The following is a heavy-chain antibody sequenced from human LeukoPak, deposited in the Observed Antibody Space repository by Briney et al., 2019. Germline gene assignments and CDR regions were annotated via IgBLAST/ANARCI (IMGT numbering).Heavy chain of an antibody. CDR1: GYTFTSYY. CDR2: INPSGGST. V-gene: IGHV1-46*01. Sequence: GASVTVSFKASGYTFTSYYIHWVRQAPGQGREWMGIINPSGGSTSYAQKFQGRVTMTRDTSTSTVYMELSSLRSEDTAVYYCARVDVPHYYDSSGYYPWDYWGQGTLVTVSS. J-gene: IGHJ4*02. CDR3: ARVDVPHYYDSSGYYPWDY. D-gene: IGHD3-22*01.